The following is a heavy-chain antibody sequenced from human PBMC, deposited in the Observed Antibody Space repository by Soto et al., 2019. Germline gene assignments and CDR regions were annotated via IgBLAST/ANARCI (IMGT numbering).Heavy chain of an antibody. V-gene: IGHV1-69*04. D-gene: IGHD4-17*01. J-gene: IGHJ6*02. CDR2: IIPILGIA. CDR3: ARLDYAGGYYGMDV. Sequence: SVKVSCKASGGTFSRYAISWVRQAPGQGLEWMGRIIPILGIANYAQKFQGRVTITADKSTSTAYMELSSLRSEDTAVYYCARLDYAGGYYGMDVWGQGTTVTVSS. CDR1: GGTFSRYA.